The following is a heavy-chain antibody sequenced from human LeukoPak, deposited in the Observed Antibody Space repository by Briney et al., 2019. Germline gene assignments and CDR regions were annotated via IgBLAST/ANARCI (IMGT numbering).Heavy chain of an antibody. CDR3: AELGITMIGGV. J-gene: IGHJ6*04. V-gene: IGHV3-74*01. CDR2: INSDGSGT. Sequence: GGSLRLSCAASGFTFSSYWMHWVRHAPGTGLVWVSRINSDGSGTTYAASVKGRFTISRDNAKNTLYLQMNSLRAEDTAVYYCAELGITMIGGVWGKGTTVTISS. CDR1: GFTFSSYW. D-gene: IGHD3-10*02.